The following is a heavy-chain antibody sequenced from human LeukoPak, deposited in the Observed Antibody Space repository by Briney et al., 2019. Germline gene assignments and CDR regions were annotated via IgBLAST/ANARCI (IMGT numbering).Heavy chain of an antibody. J-gene: IGHJ4*02. V-gene: IGHV1-46*01. CDR3: ARGEPYDYGGNSEESYFDY. CDR2: INPSGGST. CDR1: GYTFTGYY. D-gene: IGHD4-23*01. Sequence: ASVKVSCKASGYTFTGYYMHWVRQAPGQGLEWMGIINPSGGSTSYAQKFQGRVTMTRDMSTSTVYMELSSLRSEDTAVYYCARGEPYDYGGNSEESYFDYWGQGTLVTVSS.